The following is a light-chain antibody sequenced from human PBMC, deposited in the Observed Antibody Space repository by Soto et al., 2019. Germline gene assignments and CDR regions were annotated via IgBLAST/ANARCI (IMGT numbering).Light chain of an antibody. CDR2: GAS. Sequence: EIVLTQSPGTLSLSPGERATLSCRASQSVASRNLAWYQQKSGQAPRLLIYGASSRAIHTPDRFSGSGSGTEFTLTISSLQSEDFAVYYCQQYNNWPLTFGQGTKVDIK. CDR3: QQYNNWPLT. V-gene: IGKV3D-15*01. J-gene: IGKJ1*01. CDR1: QSVASRN.